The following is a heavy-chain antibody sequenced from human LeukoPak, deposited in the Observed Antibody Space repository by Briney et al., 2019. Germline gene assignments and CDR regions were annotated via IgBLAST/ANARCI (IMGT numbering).Heavy chain of an antibody. J-gene: IGHJ4*02. CDR3: ARDRGGSYSDY. V-gene: IGHV4-39*07. CDR1: GGSISSSSYY. D-gene: IGHD1-26*01. CDR2: IYYSGST. Sequence: PSETLSLTCTVSGGSISSSSYYWGWIRQPPGKGLEWIGSIYYSGSTYYNPSLKSRVTISVDTSKNQFSLKLSSVTAADTAVYYCARDRGGSYSDYWGQGTLVTVSS.